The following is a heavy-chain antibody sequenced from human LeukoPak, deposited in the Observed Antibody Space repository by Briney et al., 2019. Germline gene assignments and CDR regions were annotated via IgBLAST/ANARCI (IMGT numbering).Heavy chain of an antibody. CDR1: GFTFSDYY. CDR2: ISSSGSTI. D-gene: IGHD6-19*01. J-gene: IGHJ4*02. CDR3: ARRVSVAEYDY. V-gene: IGHV3-11*01. Sequence: GGSLRLSCAASGFTFSDYYMSWIRQAPGKGLGWVSYISSSGSTIYYADSVKGRFTISRDNAKNSLYLQMNSLRAEDTAVYYCARRVSVAEYDYWGQGTLATVSS.